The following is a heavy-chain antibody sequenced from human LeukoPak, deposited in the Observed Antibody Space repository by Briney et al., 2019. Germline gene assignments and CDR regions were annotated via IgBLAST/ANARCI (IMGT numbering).Heavy chain of an antibody. CDR1: GYTFTGYY. D-gene: IGHD2-15*01. CDR2: INPNSGGT. CDR3: ARDRGVDYCSGGSCSHYYHYMDV. J-gene: IGHJ6*03. Sequence: GASVKVSCKASGYTFTGYYMHWVRQAPGQGLEWMGWINPNSGGTNYAQKFQGRVTMTRDTSINTAYMELSRLRSDDTAVYYCARDRGVDYCSGGSCSHYYHYMDVWGKGTTVTISS. V-gene: IGHV1-2*02.